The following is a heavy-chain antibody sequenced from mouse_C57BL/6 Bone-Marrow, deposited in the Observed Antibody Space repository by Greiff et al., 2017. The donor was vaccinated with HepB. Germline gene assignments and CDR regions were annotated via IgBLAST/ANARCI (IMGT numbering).Heavy chain of an antibody. CDR2: IYPGNSDT. V-gene: IGHV1-5*01. CDR1: GYTFTSSW. CDR3: RRGLLPFDY. Sequence: EVQLQQSGPGLARPGASVKMSCKTSGYTFTSSWMHWVKQRPGQGLEWIGAIYPGNSDTTYNQKFKGKAKLTAVTSASTAYMELSSLTNEDSAVYYCRRGLLPFDYWGQGTTLTVSS. J-gene: IGHJ2*01. D-gene: IGHD2-3*01.